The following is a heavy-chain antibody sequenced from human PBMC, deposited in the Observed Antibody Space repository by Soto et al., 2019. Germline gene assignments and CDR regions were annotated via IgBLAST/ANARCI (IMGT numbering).Heavy chain of an antibody. CDR2: ISGSGGST. CDR1: GFTFSSYA. D-gene: IGHD6-19*01. V-gene: IGHV3-23*01. J-gene: IGHJ4*02. Sequence: GGSLRLSCAASGFTFSSYAMSWVRQAPGKGLEWVSAISGSGGSTYYADSVKGRFTISRDNSKNTLYLRMNSLRAEDTAVYYCAKDLEQWLVRRGSAYYFDYWGQGTLVTVSS. CDR3: AKDLEQWLVRRGSAYYFDY.